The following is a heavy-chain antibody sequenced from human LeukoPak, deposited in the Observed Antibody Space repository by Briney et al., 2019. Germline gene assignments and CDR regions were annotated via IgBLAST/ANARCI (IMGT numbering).Heavy chain of an antibody. Sequence: GGSLRLSCVASGFTFSSYWMHWVRQDPRKGLVWVSRISGDGRNINYADSVKGRFTISRDNSKNTLYLQMNSLRAEDTAVYYCARVRGVAPWLFNYFDYWGQGTLVTVSS. J-gene: IGHJ4*02. CDR3: ARVRGVAPWLFNYFDY. CDR2: ISGDGRNI. V-gene: IGHV3-74*01. D-gene: IGHD3-22*01. CDR1: GFTFSSYW.